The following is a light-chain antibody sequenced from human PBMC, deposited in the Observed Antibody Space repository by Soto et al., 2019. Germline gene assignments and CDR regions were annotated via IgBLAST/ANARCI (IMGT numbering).Light chain of an antibody. CDR2: EVN. J-gene: IGLJ3*02. V-gene: IGLV2-8*01. Sequence: QSALTQPPSASGSPGQSVTISCTGASSDVGGNDYVSWYQHHPGKVPKLMIFEVNKRPSGVPHRFSGTKSGNTASLTVSGLQAEDEADDDCCSYGFAGSDYLVFGGRTKLTVL. CDR3: CSYGFAGSDYLV. CDR1: SSDVGGNDY.